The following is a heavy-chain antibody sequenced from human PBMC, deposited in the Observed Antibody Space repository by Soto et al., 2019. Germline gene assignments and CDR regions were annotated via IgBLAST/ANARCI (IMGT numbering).Heavy chain of an antibody. J-gene: IGHJ6*02. V-gene: IGHV1-2*04. CDR2: INPNSGGT. Sequence: GASVKVSCKASGYTFTGYYMHWVRQAPGQGLEWMGWINPNSGGTNYAQKFQGWVTMTRDTSISTAYMELSRLRSDDTAVYYCARAAPCDFWSGYRYYYYGMEVSGHGTTVT. D-gene: IGHD3-3*01. CDR3: ARAAPCDFWSGYRYYYYGMEV. CDR1: GYTFTGYY.